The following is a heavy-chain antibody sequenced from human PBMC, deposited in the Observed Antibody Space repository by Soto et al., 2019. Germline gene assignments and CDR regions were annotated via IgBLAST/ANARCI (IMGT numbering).Heavy chain of an antibody. CDR1: GGSISSGDYY. D-gene: IGHD3-22*01. V-gene: IGHV4-30-4*01. CDR2: IYYSGST. J-gene: IGHJ4*02. CDR3: AREVRANYYDSSGLDY. Sequence: SETLSLTCTVSGGSISSGDYYWSWIRQPPGKGLEWIGYIYYSGSTYYNPSLKSRVTISVDTSKNQFSLKLSSVTAADTAVYYCAREVRANYYDSSGLDYWGRGTLVTVSS.